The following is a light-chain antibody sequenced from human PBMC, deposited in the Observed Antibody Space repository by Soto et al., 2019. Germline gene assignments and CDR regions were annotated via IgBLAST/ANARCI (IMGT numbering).Light chain of an antibody. Sequence: EVLLTLSPGTLSLSPGERGTLSCGAIQSFSSSYLTWYQQKPGHAPRLLIYGASSRATGIPDRFSGSGSGTDFALTISRLEPEDPAVYYCQQYGSSPPSTCGPGTKLDIK. CDR1: QSFSSSY. V-gene: IGKV3-20*01. CDR2: GAS. CDR3: QQYGSSPPST. J-gene: IGKJ3*01.